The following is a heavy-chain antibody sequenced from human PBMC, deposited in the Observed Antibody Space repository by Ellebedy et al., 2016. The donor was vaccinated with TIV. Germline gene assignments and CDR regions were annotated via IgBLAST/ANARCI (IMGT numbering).Heavy chain of an antibody. CDR1: GGSFSGYY. CDR2: INHSGST. Sequence: SETLSLTCAVYGGSFSGYYRSWIRQPPGKGLEWIGEINHSGSTNYNPSLKSRVTISVDTSKNQFSLKLSSVTAADTAVYYCARNRYCSGGSCYAFAEYFQHWGQGTLVTVSS. D-gene: IGHD2-15*01. J-gene: IGHJ1*01. CDR3: ARNRYCSGGSCYAFAEYFQH. V-gene: IGHV4-34*01.